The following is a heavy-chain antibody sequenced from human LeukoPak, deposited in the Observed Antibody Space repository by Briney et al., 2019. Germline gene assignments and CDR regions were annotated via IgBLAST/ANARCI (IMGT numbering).Heavy chain of an antibody. J-gene: IGHJ5*02. CDR1: GFIFSSYA. Sequence: GRSLRLSCAASGFIFSSYAMHWVRQAPGKGLEWVAVISYDVSNKYYADSVKGRFTISRDNSKNTLYLQMNSLRAEDTAVYYCTRGVDTAMVLSTWFDPWGQGTLVTVSS. D-gene: IGHD5-18*01. CDR2: ISYDVSNK. CDR3: TRGVDTAMVLSTWFDP. V-gene: IGHV3-30*04.